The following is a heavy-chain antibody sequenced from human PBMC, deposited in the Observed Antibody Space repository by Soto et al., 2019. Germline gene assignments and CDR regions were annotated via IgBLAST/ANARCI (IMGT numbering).Heavy chain of an antibody. CDR1: GGSISSGGYY. CDR3: ARSEDIVATTGYYFDY. J-gene: IGHJ4*02. D-gene: IGHD5-12*01. CDR2: ICYSGST. Sequence: QVQLQESGPGLVKPSQTLSLTCTVSGGSISSGGYYWSWIRQHPGKGLEWIGYICYSGSTYYNPSLKSRVTISVDTSKNQFSLKLSSVTAADTAVYYCARSEDIVATTGYYFDYWGQGTLVTVSS. V-gene: IGHV4-31*03.